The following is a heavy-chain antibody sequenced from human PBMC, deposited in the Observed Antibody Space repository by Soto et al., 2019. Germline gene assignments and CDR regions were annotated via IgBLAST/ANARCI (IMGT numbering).Heavy chain of an antibody. CDR3: ARDNGTPGDGSTWGVFDI. Sequence: QVLLVESGGGVVQPGRSLRLSCAASGFTFRNYAMHWVRQAPGKGLEWVAIIWHDGSNKYYTDSVKGRFTISRDNSKNTVSLQMDSLGAEDTAVYYCARDNGTPGDGSTWGVFDIWGQGTMVTVSS. D-gene: IGHD2-8*01. J-gene: IGHJ3*02. V-gene: IGHV3-33*01. CDR2: IWHDGSNK. CDR1: GFTFRNYA.